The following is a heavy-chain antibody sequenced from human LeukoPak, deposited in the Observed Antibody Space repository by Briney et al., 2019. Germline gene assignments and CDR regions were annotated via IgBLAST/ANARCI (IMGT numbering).Heavy chain of an antibody. V-gene: IGHV4-34*01. Sequence: SEALSLTCAVYGGSFSGYYWSWIRQPPGKGLEWIGEINHSGSTNYNPSLKSRVTISVDTSKNQFSLKLSSVTAADTAVYYCARGELGLELLRYYYYGMDVWGQGTTVTVSS. D-gene: IGHD1-26*01. J-gene: IGHJ6*02. CDR2: INHSGST. CDR3: ARGELGLELLRYYYYGMDV. CDR1: GGSFSGYY.